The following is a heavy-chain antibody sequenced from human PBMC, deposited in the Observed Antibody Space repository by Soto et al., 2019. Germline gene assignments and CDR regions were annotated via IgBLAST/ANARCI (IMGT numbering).Heavy chain of an antibody. Sequence: PSETLSLTCTVSGGSISSGGYYWSWIRQHPGKGLEWIGYIYYGGSTYYNPSLKSRVTISVDTSKNQFSLKLSSVTAADTAVYYCARDPPTGWFDPWGQGTLVTVSS. D-gene: IGHD4-17*01. CDR3: ARDPPTGWFDP. J-gene: IGHJ5*02. CDR1: GGSISSGGYY. V-gene: IGHV4-31*03. CDR2: IYYGGST.